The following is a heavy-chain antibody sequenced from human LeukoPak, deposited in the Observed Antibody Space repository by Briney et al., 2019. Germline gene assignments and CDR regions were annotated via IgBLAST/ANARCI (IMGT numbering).Heavy chain of an antibody. Sequence: PSETLSLTCTVSGGSISSYYWSWIRQPPGKGLEWIGNIYYSGSTNYNPSLKSRVTISVDTSKNQFSLKLSSVTAADTAVYYCARHIGGRYYYYYMDVWGKGTTVTISS. D-gene: IGHD3-16*02. CDR2: IYYSGST. J-gene: IGHJ6*03. CDR1: GGSISSYY. V-gene: IGHV4-59*08. CDR3: ARHIGGRYYYYYMDV.